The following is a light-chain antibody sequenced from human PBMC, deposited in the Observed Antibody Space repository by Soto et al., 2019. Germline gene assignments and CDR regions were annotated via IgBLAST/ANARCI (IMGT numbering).Light chain of an antibody. Sequence: QSALTQHRSVSGSPGQSVTISCTGTNSDVGAYTFVSWYQQLPGKAPKLIISAVSYRPSGVPDRFSGSKSGNTASLTISGLQTEDEADYYCFSYTASDMWVFGGGTKLTVL. CDR3: FSYTASDMWV. CDR1: NSDVGAYTF. V-gene: IGLV2-11*01. J-gene: IGLJ3*02. CDR2: AVS.